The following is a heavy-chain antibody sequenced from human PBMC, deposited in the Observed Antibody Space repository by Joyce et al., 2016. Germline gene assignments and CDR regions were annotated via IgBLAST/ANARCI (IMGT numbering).Heavy chain of an antibody. CDR1: GFTFSSYG. J-gene: IGHJ4*02. Sequence: QVQLVESGGGVVQPGRSLRLPCAASGFTFSSYGIHWVRQAPGKGLEWVAVISYDGSNKYYGDSVKGRFTISRDNSKNTLYLQMNSLKTEDTAVYYCAKDEQIYSSARYIFDYWGQGTLVTVSS. D-gene: IGHD6-19*01. CDR3: AKDEQIYSSARYIFDY. V-gene: IGHV3-30*18. CDR2: ISYDGSNK.